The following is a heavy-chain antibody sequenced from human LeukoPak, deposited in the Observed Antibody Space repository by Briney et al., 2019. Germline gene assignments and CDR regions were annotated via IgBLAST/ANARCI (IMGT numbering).Heavy chain of an antibody. Sequence: ASVKVSCKASGYTFTGYYMHWVRQAPGQGLEWMGWINPNSGGTNYAQKFQGRVTMTRDTSISTAYMELSRLRSDDTAVCYCARGGRGWLSPYYFDYWGQGTLVTVSS. CDR3: ARGGRGWLSPYYFDY. CDR2: INPNSGGT. D-gene: IGHD3-22*01. CDR1: GYTFTGYY. J-gene: IGHJ4*02. V-gene: IGHV1-2*02.